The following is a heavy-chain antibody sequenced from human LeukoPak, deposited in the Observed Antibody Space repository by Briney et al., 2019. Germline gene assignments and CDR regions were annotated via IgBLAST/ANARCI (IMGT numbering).Heavy chain of an antibody. V-gene: IGHV3-49*04. CDR1: GFTFGDYA. D-gene: IGHD5-12*01. CDR2: IRTNALGGTT. CDR3: TRDGDRGYDFQVFRLLDF. Sequence: GGSLRLSCKVSGFTFGDYAMNWVRQAPGKGLEWLGLIRTNALGGTTYYAASVKGRFSISRDDANSIVFLEMNSLETEDTAVYYCTRDGDRGYDFQVFRLLDFWGQGTLVTVSS. J-gene: IGHJ4*02.